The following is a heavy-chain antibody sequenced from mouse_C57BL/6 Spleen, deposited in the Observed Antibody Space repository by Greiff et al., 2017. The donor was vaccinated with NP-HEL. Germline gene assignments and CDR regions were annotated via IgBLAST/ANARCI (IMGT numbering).Heavy chain of an antibody. CDR3: ARSLSYYSNYEEFAY. D-gene: IGHD2-5*01. J-gene: IGHJ3*01. CDR1: GFTFTDYY. V-gene: IGHV7-3*01. Sequence: EVQLVESGGGLVQPGGSLSLSCAASGFTFTDYYMSWVRQPPGKALEWLGFIRNKANGYTTGYSASVKGRFTISRDNSQSILYLQMNALRAEDSATYYCARSLSYYSNYEEFAYWGQGTLVTVSA. CDR2: IRNKANGYTT.